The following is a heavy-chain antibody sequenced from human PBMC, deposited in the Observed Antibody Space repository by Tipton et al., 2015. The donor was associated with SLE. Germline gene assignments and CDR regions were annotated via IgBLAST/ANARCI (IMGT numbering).Heavy chain of an antibody. J-gene: IGHJ4*02. CDR1: GYTFTSYG. V-gene: IGHV1-18*01. CDR3: ARGAPYGDYDPGLDY. Sequence: QVQLVQSGAEVKKPGASVKVSCKASGYTFTSYGISWVRQAPGQGLEWMGWISAYNGNTYYAQKLQGRVTMTTDTSTRTACMELSSLRSDATAVYYCARGAPYGDYDPGLDYWGQGTLVTVSS. CDR2: ISAYNGNT. D-gene: IGHD4-17*01.